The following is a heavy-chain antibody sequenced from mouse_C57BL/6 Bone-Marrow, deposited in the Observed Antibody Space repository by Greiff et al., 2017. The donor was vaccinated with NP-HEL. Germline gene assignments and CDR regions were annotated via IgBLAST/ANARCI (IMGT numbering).Heavy chain of an antibody. CDR1: GYTFTSYW. V-gene: IGHV1-69*01. CDR2: IDPSDSYT. CDR3: ARSRLVADYYAMDY. Sequence: VQLQQPGAELVMPGASVKLSCKASGYTFTSYWMHWVKQRPGQGLEWIGEIDPSDSYTNYNQKFKGKSTLTVDKSSSTAYMQLSSLTSEDSAVYYCARSRLVADYYAMDYWGQGTSVTVSS. J-gene: IGHJ4*01. D-gene: IGHD1-1*01.